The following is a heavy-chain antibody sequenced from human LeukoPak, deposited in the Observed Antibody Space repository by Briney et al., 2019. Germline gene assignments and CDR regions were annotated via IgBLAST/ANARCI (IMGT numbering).Heavy chain of an antibody. CDR2: ISGSGGST. J-gene: IGHJ4*02. D-gene: IGHD6-19*01. CDR1: GFTFSSYA. V-gene: IGHV3-23*01. Sequence: GGSLRLSCAASGFTFSSYAMSWVRQAPGKGLEWVSAISGSGGSTYYADSVKGRFTISRDNSKSTLYLQMNSLRAEDTAVYYCAKVDGYSSLVSHPIGCWGQGTLVTVSS. CDR3: AKVDGYSSLVSHPIGC.